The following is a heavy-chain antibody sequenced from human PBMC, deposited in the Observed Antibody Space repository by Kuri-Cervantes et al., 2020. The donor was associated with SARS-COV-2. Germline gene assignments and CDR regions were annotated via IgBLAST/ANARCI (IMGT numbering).Heavy chain of an antibody. J-gene: IGHJ4*02. CDR3: ARGSPGY. CDR2: INHGGST. V-gene: IGHV4-34*01. Sequence: SQTLSLTCAVYGGSFSDYAWTWIRQTPEKGLEWIGQINHGGSTSYNPSLESRVTISVDTSKKQFSLKLTSVTVADTAVYYCARGSPGYWGQGTLVTVSS. CDR1: GGSFSDYA.